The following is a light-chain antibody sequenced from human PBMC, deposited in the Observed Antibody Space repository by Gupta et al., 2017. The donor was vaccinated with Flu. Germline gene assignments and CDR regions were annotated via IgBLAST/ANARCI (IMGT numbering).Light chain of an antibody. J-gene: IGLJ2*01. Sequence: TTSDVGNYDYVSWYQQHPGTAPKLMIYGVTERPSGVPDRFSGSKSGNTASLTISGLQAEDEAFYYCCSYAGTFTFVFGGGTRLTVL. CDR3: CSYAGTFTFV. CDR2: GVT. CDR1: TSDVGNYDY. V-gene: IGLV2-11*01.